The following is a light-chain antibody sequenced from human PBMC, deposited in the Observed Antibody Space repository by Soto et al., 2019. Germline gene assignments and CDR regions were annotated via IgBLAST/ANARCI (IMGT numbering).Light chain of an antibody. J-gene: IGKJ3*01. Sequence: DIVMTQSPLSLTVTPGDPASISCRSSRSLLHTNGHTYLDWYLQKPGQSPQLLIYLGSNRASGVPDRFSGSGSGTDFSLKISRVEAEDVGVYYCMQALQTPTFGPGNKVDIK. V-gene: IGKV2-28*01. CDR2: LGS. CDR3: MQALQTPT. CDR1: RSLLHTNGHTY.